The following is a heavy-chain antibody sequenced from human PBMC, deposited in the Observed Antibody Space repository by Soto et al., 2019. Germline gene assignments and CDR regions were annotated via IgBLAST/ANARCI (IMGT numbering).Heavy chain of an antibody. V-gene: IGHV4-31*03. J-gene: IGHJ6*03. D-gene: IGHD6-19*01. CDR1: GGSISSGGYY. Sequence: QVQLQESGPGLVKPSQTLSLTCTVSGGSISSGGYYWSWIRQHPGKGREWIGYIYYSGSTYYNPSLKSRVTISVDTSKNQFSLKLSSVTAADTAVYYCARDSQWLAANYYYYYYMDVWGKGTTVTVSS. CDR3: ARDSQWLAANYYYYYYMDV. CDR2: IYYSGST.